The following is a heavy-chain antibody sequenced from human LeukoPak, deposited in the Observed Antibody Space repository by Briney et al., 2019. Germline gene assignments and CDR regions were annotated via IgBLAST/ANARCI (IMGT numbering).Heavy chain of an antibody. D-gene: IGHD1-26*01. J-gene: IGHJ4*02. CDR1: GFIFSNAW. CDR3: AKNPATKLLGSPPGY. Sequence: LGGSLRLSCAASGFIFSNAWMSWVRQAPGKGLEWVGRIKSKTDGGTTDYAAPVEGRFTISRDDSKNTLYLQMNSLRAEDTAVYYCAKNPATKLLGSPPGYWGQGTLVTVSS. CDR2: IKSKTDGGTT. V-gene: IGHV3-15*01.